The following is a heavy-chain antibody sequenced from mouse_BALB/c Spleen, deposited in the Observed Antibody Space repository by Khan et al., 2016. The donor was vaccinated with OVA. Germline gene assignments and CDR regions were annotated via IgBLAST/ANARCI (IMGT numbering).Heavy chain of an antibody. CDR3: ARHGYVAWFAY. V-gene: IGHV1S135*01. J-gene: IGHJ3*01. Sequence: VQLKESGPELMKPGASVKISCKASGYSFTSYYIHWVKQSHGKSLEWIGYIDPFNGGTSYNPKFKGKATLTVDKSSSTAYMHLSSLTSDDSAVYYCARHGYVAWFAYWGQVTLVTVSA. CDR2: IDPFNGGT. CDR1: GYSFTSYY. D-gene: IGHD2-2*01.